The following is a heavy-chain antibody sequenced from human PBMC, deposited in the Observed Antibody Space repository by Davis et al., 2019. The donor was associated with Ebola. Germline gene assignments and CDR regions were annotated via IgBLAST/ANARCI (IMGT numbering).Heavy chain of an antibody. J-gene: IGHJ4*02. D-gene: IGHD6-13*01. Sequence: ASVKVSCKASGYTFTTYGISWVRQAPGQGLEWMGWISAYNGNTNYAQKLQGRVTMTTDTSTSTAYMELRSLRSDDTAVYYCARRSSSWLDFDYWGQGTLVTVSS. CDR3: ARRSSSWLDFDY. CDR1: GYTFTTYG. V-gene: IGHV1-18*01. CDR2: ISAYNGNT.